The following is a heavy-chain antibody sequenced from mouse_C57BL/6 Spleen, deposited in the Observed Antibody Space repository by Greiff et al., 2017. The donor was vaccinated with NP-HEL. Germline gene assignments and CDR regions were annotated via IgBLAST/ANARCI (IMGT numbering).Heavy chain of an antibody. V-gene: IGHV1-15*01. D-gene: IGHD2-4*01. CDR2: IDPETGGT. CDR1: GYTFTDYQ. Sequence: QVQLQQSGAELVRPGASVTLSCKASGYTFTDYQMHWVKQTPVHGLEWIGAIDPETGGTAYNQKFKGKAILTADKSSSTAYMELRSLTSEDSAVYYCTRYDYVRKNYFDYWGQGTTLTVSS. J-gene: IGHJ2*01. CDR3: TRYDYVRKNYFDY.